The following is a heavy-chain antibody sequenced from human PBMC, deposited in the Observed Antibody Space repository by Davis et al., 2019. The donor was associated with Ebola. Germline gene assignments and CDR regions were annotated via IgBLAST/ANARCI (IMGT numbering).Heavy chain of an antibody. J-gene: IGHJ4*02. CDR2: ISWNSGSI. D-gene: IGHD5-18*01. V-gene: IGHV3-9*01. Sequence: SLKISCAASGFTFDDYAMHWVRQAPGKGLEWVSGISWNSGSIGYADSVKGRFTISRDNAKNSLYLQMNSLRAEDTAVYYCARDLSVYSYGIIDYWGQGTLVTVSS. CDR1: GFTFDDYA. CDR3: ARDLSVYSYGIIDY.